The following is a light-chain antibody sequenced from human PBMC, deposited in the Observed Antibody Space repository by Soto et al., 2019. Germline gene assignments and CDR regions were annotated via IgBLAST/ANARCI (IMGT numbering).Light chain of an antibody. J-gene: IGLJ2*01. V-gene: IGLV2-18*02. CDR1: SGDVGTYNR. Sequence: QSALTQPPSVSGSPGQSVTISCTGTSGDVGTYNRVSWYQQPPGTAPKLMIYEVTNRPSGVPDRFSGSKSGNTASLTISGLQAEDEADYYCSSYTRSTTVVFGGGTKLTV. CDR2: EVT. CDR3: SSYTRSTTVV.